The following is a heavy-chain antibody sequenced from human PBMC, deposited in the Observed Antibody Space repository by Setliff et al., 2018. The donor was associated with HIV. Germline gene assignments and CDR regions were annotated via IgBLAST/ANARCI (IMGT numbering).Heavy chain of an antibody. CDR3: ARSLTKQLVLGTSREYYFDS. J-gene: IGHJ4*02. CDR2: VYYSGST. V-gene: IGHV4-61*08. Sequence: PSETLSLTCTVSGGSISSGDYFLSWIRQAPGKGLEWIGYVYYSGSTKYSPSLKSRVSISLDPSTKQVSLRLRSVTAADTAVYYCARSLTKQLVLGTSREYYFDSWGLGALVTVSS. CDR1: GGSISSGDYF. D-gene: IGHD6-13*01.